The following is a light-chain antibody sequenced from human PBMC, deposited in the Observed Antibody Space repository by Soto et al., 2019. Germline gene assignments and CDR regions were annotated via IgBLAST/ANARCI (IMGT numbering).Light chain of an antibody. V-gene: IGLV2-23*03. CDR2: EGS. CDR1: SSDVGSYNL. J-gene: IGLJ2*01. CDR3: CSYAGSSTFAV. Sequence: QAASVSGSPGQSITISCTGTSSDVGSYNLVSWYQQHPGKAPKLMIYEGSKRPSGVSNRFSGSKSGNTASLTISGLQAEDEADYYCCSYAGSSTFAVFGGGTKLTVL.